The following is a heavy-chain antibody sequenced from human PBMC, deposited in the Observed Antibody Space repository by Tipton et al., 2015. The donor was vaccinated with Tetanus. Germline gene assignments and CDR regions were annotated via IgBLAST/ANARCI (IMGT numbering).Heavy chain of an antibody. Sequence: QLVQSGAEIKKPGESLNISCKGSGYSFNTYWIAWVRQMPGKGLEWMGLIYPGDSDTRYSPTFQGQVTMSVDKSINTAFLQWSSLKDSGTAICYCARLHLRTFASSSGFWGQGTMVTVSS. V-gene: IGHV5-51*01. J-gene: IGHJ4*02. CDR2: IYPGDSDT. D-gene: IGHD6-6*01. CDR3: ARLHLRTFASSSGF. CDR1: GYSFNTYW.